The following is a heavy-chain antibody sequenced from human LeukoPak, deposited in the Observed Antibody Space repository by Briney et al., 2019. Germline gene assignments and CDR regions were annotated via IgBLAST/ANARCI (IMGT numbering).Heavy chain of an antibody. V-gene: IGHV1-2*02. D-gene: IGHD3-10*01. CDR1: AYTFTAYY. J-gene: IGHJ3*02. CDR3: ARVVHDAFDI. Sequence: ASVKVSCKTSAYTFTAYYMHWVRQAPGQGLEWMGSINPNSGATNYAQKLQGRVTMTTDTSTSTAYMELRSLRSDDTAVYYCARVVHDAFDIWGQGTMVTVSS. CDR2: INPNSGAT.